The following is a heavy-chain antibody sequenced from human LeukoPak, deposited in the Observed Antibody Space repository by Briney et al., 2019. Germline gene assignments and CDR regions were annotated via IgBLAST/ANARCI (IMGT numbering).Heavy chain of an antibody. CDR2: ISGSGGST. D-gene: IGHD4-17*01. CDR3: AKERIMTTVTTSPY. CDR1: GFTFSSYA. J-gene: IGHJ4*02. V-gene: IGHV3-23*01. Sequence: GGSLRLSCAASGFTFSSYAMSWVRQAPGKGLEWVSAISGSGGSTYYADSVKGRFTIPRDNSENTLYLQMNSLRAEDTAVYYCAKERIMTTVTTSPYWGQGTLVTVSS.